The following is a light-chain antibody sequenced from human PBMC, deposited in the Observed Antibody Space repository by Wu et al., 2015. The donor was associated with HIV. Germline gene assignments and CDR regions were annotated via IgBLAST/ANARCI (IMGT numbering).Light chain of an antibody. V-gene: IGKV3-15*01. CDR1: QSVSSK. J-gene: IGKJ4*01. Sequence: EIVMTQSPATLSVSPGERATLSCRASQSVSSKFAWYQQKPGQAPRLLISGASTRATGVPARFTGSGSGTQFTLTISSLQSEDCAVYYCHQYIQWPTFGGGTRVDIK. CDR2: GAS. CDR3: HQYIQWPT.